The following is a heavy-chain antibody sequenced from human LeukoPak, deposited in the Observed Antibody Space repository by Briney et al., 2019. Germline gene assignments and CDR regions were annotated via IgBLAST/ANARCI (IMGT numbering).Heavy chain of an antibody. D-gene: IGHD3-22*01. J-gene: IGHJ6*03. V-gene: IGHV1-46*01. CDR1: GYTFTSYY. Sequence: ASVKVSCKASGYTFTSYYMHWVRQAPGQGLEWMGIINPSGGSTSYAQKFQGRVTMTRDMSTSTVYMELSSLRSEDTAVYYCARNEPDYDSSHYYYMDVWGKGTTVTVSS. CDR3: ARNEPDYDSSHYYYMDV. CDR2: INPSGGST.